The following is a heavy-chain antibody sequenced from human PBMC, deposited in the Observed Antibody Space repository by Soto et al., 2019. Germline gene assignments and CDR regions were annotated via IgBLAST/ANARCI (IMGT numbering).Heavy chain of an antibody. D-gene: IGHD1-1*01. V-gene: IGHV3-48*03. CDR2: ISSSGSTI. J-gene: IGHJ3*02. CDR3: ARVPTGTFDAFDI. CDR1: GFTFSSYE. Sequence: GGSLRLSCAASGFTFSSYEMNWVRQAPGKGLEWVSYISSSGSTIYYADSVKGRFTISRANAKNSLYLQMNSLRAEDTAVYYCARVPTGTFDAFDIWGQGTMVTVSS.